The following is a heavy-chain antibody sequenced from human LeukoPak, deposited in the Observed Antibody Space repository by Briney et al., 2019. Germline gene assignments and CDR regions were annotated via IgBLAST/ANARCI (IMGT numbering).Heavy chain of an antibody. CDR3: ARSLHDYGGNSQEYYFDY. V-gene: IGHV1-46*01. Sequence: ASVKVSCKASGYTFTSYYIHWVRQAPGQGLEWMGIINPSGGSTSYAQKFQGRVTMTRDTSTSTVYMELSSLRSEDTAVYYCARSLHDYGGNSQEYYFDYWGQGTLVTVSS. J-gene: IGHJ4*02. D-gene: IGHD4-23*01. CDR1: GYTFTSYY. CDR2: INPSGGST.